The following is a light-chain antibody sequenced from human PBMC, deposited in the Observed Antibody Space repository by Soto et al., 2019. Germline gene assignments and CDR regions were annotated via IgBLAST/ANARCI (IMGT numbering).Light chain of an antibody. CDR1: SSDVGGYNY. CDR2: EVS. CDR3: SSYTSSSTWV. V-gene: IGLV2-14*01. Sequence: QSALTQPASVSGSPGQSINISCTGTSSDVGGYNYVSWYQQHPGKAPKLMIYEVSNRPSGVSNRFSGSKSGNTASLTVFGLQAEDEADYYCSSYTSSSTWVFGGGTKLTVL. J-gene: IGLJ3*02.